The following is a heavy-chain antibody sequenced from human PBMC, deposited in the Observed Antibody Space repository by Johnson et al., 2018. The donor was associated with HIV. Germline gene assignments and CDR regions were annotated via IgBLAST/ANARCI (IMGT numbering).Heavy chain of an antibody. J-gene: IGHJ3*02. D-gene: IGHD3-22*01. Sequence: VQLVESGGGLVQPGGSLRLSCAASGFTVSSYYMNWVRQAPGKGLEWVSVIYSGGSKYYADSVKGRFTISRDNSKNTLYLQMNSLRAEDTSLYYCASPGVVVVITQLGHDAFDIWGQGTMVTVSS. CDR3: ASPGVVVVITQLGHDAFDI. CDR2: IYSGGSK. CDR1: GFTVSSYY. V-gene: IGHV3-66*02.